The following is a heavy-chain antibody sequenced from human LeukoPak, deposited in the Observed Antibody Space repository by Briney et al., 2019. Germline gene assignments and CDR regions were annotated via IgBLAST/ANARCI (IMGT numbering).Heavy chain of an antibody. Sequence: ASVKVSCKASGASFTNYYIHWVRQAPGQGFEWLGLIYPAGGWTNYAQKFQGRVTMTTDTSTSTVYMELSSLRSEDTAVYYCARDMPHNCFDPWGQGTLVTV. V-gene: IGHV1-46*01. CDR3: ARDMPHNCFDP. D-gene: IGHD2-2*01. J-gene: IGHJ5*02. CDR2: IYPAGGWT. CDR1: GASFTNYY.